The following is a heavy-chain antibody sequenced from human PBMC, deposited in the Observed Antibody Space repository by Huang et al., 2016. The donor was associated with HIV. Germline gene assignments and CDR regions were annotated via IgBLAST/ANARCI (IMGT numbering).Heavy chain of an antibody. V-gene: IGHV1-24*01. D-gene: IGHD3-22*01. J-gene: IGHJ4*02. CDR2: FDPEDGET. CDR1: GYTRTELS. Sequence: QVQLVQSGAEVKKPGASVKVSCKVSGYTRTELSMHWVRQAPGKGLEGRGGFDPEDGETSYAQKVQGRVTMTEDTSTDTAYRELSSLRSEDTAVYYCATVYRRFRNHDSGDYYFDYWDQGTLVTVSS. CDR3: ATVYRRFRNHDSGDYYFDY.